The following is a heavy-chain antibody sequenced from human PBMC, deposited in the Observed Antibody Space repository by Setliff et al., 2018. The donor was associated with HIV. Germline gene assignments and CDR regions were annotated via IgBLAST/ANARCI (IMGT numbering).Heavy chain of an antibody. CDR2: INHSGST. CDR3: ARDRYSGSSTDY. D-gene: IGHD1-26*01. Sequence: LSLTCAVSGYSISSGYYWGWVRQPPGKGLEWIGDINHSGSTNYNPSLKSRVTMSVDTSKNQFSLKLSSVTAADTAVYYCARDRYSGSSTDYWGQGTLVTVSS. V-gene: IGHV4-38-2*02. J-gene: IGHJ4*02. CDR1: GYSISSGYY.